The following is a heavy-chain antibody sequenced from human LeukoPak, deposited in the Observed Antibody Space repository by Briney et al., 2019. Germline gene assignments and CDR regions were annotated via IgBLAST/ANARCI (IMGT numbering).Heavy chain of an antibody. V-gene: IGHV3-74*01. CDR1: GFTFSSYW. D-gene: IGHD4-11*01. Sequence: GGSLRLSCAASGFTFSSYWMHWVRQAPGKGLVWVSRINSDGSSTSYADSVKGRFTISRDNAKNTLYLQMNSLRAEDTARYYCVRLGHDYSYDSWGQGTLVTVSS. CDR3: VRLGHDYSYDS. CDR2: INSDGSST. J-gene: IGHJ5*01.